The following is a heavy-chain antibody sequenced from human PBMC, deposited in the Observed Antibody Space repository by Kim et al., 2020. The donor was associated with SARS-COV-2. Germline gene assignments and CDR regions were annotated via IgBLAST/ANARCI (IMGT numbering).Heavy chain of an antibody. J-gene: IGHJ4*02. CDR3: ANGGNYCSGGSCFDY. CDR1: GGSLSGFY. Sequence: SETLSLTCAVYGGSLSGFYWSWIRQPPGKGLEWIGEVNHSGSSNYNPSLKSRVTISVDTSKNQLSLKLSSVTAADTAVYYCANGGNYCSGGSCFDYWGQG. D-gene: IGHD2-15*01. CDR2: VNHSGSS. V-gene: IGHV4-34*01.